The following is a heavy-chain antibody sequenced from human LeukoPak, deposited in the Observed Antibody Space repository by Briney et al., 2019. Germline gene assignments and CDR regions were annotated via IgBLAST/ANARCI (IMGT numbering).Heavy chain of an antibody. D-gene: IGHD2-2*01. CDR2: IYTSGST. Sequence: SETLSLTCTVSGGSISSYYWSWIRQPAGKGLEWIGRIYTSGSTNYNPSLKSRVTMSVDTSKNQFSLKLSSVTAADTAVYYCARALKSTGNYYYYMDVWGKGTTVTVSS. J-gene: IGHJ6*03. CDR3: ARALKSTGNYYYYMDV. V-gene: IGHV4-4*07. CDR1: GGSISSYY.